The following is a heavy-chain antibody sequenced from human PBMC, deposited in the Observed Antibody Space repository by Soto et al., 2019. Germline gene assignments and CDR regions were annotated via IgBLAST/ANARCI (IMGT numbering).Heavy chain of an antibody. Sequence: QVQLQQWGAGLLKPSETLSLTCAVYGGSFGGYYWSWIRQPPGKGLEWIGEINHSGSTNYNPSLKSRVTISVDTSKNQFSLKLSSVTAADTAVYYCARGAEDGYYYYYMDVWGTGTTVTVSS. CDR2: INHSGST. V-gene: IGHV4-34*01. J-gene: IGHJ6*03. CDR1: GGSFGGYY. CDR3: ARGAEDGYYYYYMDV.